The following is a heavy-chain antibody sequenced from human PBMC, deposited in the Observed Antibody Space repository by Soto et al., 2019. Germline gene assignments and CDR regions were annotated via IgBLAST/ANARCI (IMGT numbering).Heavy chain of an antibody. V-gene: IGHV4-31*03. CDR1: GGSISSGGYY. D-gene: IGHD2-15*01. CDR3: ARDRVPNCSGGSCYSGVYYYYYMDV. J-gene: IGHJ6*03. Sequence: LSLTCTVSGGSISSGGYYWSWIRQHPGKGLEWIGYIYYSGSTYYNPSLKSRVTISVDTSKNQFSLKLSSVTAADTAVYYCARDRVPNCSGGSCYSGVYYYYYMDVWGKGTTVTVSS. CDR2: IYYSGST.